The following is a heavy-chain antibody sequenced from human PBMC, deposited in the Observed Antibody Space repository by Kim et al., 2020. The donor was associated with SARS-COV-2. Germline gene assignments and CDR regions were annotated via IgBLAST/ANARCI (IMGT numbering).Heavy chain of an antibody. Sequence: ASVKVSCKASGYTFTSYAMHWVRQAPGQRLEWMGWINAGNGNTKYSQKFQGRVTITRDTSASTAYMELSSLRSEDTAVYYCARGYFDWLYYNWFDPWGQGTLVTVSS. CDR3: ARGYFDWLYYNWFDP. J-gene: IGHJ5*02. CDR1: GYTFTSYA. CDR2: INAGNGNT. D-gene: IGHD3-9*01. V-gene: IGHV1-3*01.